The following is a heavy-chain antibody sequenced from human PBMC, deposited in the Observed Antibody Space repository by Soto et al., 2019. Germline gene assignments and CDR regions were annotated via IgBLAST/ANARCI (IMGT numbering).Heavy chain of an antibody. CDR3: TRGWGHDSSDLYYAY. CDR1: GYTFTSYA. CDR2: IIPMFGTA. D-gene: IGHD3-22*01. J-gene: IGHJ4*02. Sequence: QVQLVQSGAEVKKPGASVKVSCKASGYTFTSYAMHWVRQAPGQRLEWMGGIIPMFGTANYAQKFKGRVTITADESTSTAYMELRGLRSEDTAIYYCTRGWGHDSSDLYYAYWGQGTLLTVSS. V-gene: IGHV1-69*13.